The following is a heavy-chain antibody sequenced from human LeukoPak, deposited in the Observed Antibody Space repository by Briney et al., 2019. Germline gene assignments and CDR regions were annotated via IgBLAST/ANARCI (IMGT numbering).Heavy chain of an antibody. Sequence: GGSLRLSCAASGFTFADYAMHWVRQAPGKGLEWVSFISGDGTRTYYADSVKGRVTISRDNSKNSLYLQMNSLRTADTAVYYCAKVPDYGDFIFDYWGQGTLVTVTS. CDR3: AKVPDYGDFIFDY. V-gene: IGHV3-43*02. CDR1: GFTFADYA. D-gene: IGHD4-17*01. J-gene: IGHJ4*02. CDR2: ISGDGTRT.